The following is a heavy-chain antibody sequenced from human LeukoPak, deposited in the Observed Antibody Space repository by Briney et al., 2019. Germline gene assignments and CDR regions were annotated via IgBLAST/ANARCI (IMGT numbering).Heavy chain of an antibody. V-gene: IGHV4-59*01. J-gene: IGHJ3*01. Sequence: PSETLSLTCTVSGGSISYYCWSWIRQPPGKGLEWIGYIYYSGSTNYNPSLKSRVTISVDTSKNQFSLNLTSVTTADTAVYYCARVSCSSTSCPRRDALDVWGQGTMVTVSS. CDR3: ARVSCSSTSCPRRDALDV. CDR1: GGSISYYC. D-gene: IGHD2-2*01. CDR2: IYYSGST.